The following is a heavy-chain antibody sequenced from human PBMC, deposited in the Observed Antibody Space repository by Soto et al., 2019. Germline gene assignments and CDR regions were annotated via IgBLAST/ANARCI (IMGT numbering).Heavy chain of an antibody. J-gene: IGHJ4*02. V-gene: IGHV1-18*01. D-gene: IGHD1-1*01. CDR1: GYIFTTYG. Sequence: QVHLVQSGAEVKKPGASVKVSCKGSGYIFTTYGITWVRQAPGQGLEWMGWISAHNGNTNYAQKLQGRVTVTRDTSASTAYMELRSLGSDVTAVYYCARGRYGDYWGQGALVTVSS. CDR2: ISAHNGNT. CDR3: ARGRYGDY.